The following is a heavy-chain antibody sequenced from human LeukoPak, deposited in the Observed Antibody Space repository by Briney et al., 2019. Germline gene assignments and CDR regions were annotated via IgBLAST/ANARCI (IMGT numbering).Heavy chain of an antibody. CDR2: IYPGDSDT. V-gene: IGHV5-51*01. CDR3: ARLPRYCSSTSYYSPFDY. D-gene: IGHD2-2*01. J-gene: IGHJ4*02. CDR1: GYSFTSYW. Sequence: GESLKISCKGSGYSFTSYWVGWVRQMPGKGLEWMGIIYPGDSDTRYSPSFQGQVTISADKSISTAYLQWSSLKASDTAMYYCARLPRYCSSTSYYSPFDYWGQGTLVTVSS.